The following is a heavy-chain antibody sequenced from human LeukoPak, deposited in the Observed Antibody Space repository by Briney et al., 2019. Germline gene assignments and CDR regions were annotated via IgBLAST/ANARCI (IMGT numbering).Heavy chain of an antibody. Sequence: GESLKISCKGSGYNFTSYWIGWVRQMPGKGLEWMGIIYPGDSDTRDSPSFQGQVTISADKSISTAYLQWSSLKASDTAMYYCARHTYSSGWSNYFDYWGQGTLVTVSS. J-gene: IGHJ4*02. D-gene: IGHD6-19*01. CDR3: ARHTYSSGWSNYFDY. CDR1: GYNFTSYW. V-gene: IGHV5-51*01. CDR2: IYPGDSDT.